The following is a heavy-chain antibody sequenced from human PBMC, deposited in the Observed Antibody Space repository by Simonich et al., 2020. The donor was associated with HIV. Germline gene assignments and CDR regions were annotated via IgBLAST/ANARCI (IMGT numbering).Heavy chain of an antibody. CDR3: AKDRYYNFWSGYYDY. D-gene: IGHD3-3*01. Sequence: EVQLLESGGGLVQPGGSLRLSCAASGFTFSRYAMSWVRQASGTGLEGVPANRGSGGSTYYADSVKGRFTISRDNSKNTLYLQMNSLRAEDTAVYYCAKDRYYNFWSGYYDYWGQGTLVTVSS. V-gene: IGHV3-23*01. CDR2: NRGSGGST. J-gene: IGHJ4*02. CDR1: GFTFSRYA.